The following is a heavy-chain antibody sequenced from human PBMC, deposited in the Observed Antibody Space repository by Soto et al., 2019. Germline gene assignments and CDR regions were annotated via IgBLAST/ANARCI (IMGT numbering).Heavy chain of an antibody. CDR1: GGTFSSYA. D-gene: IGHD4-17*01. J-gene: IGHJ5*02. CDR2: INAGNGNT. Sequence: ASVKVSCKASGGTFSSYAISWVRQAPGQGLEWMGGINAGNGNTKYSQKFQGRVTITRDTSASTAYMELSSLRSEDTAVYYCARDSVAYGDYFNWFDPWGQGTLVTVSS. V-gene: IGHV1-3*01. CDR3: ARDSVAYGDYFNWFDP.